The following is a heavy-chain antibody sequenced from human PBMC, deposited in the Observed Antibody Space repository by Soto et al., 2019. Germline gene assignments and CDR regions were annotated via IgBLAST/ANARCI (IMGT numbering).Heavy chain of an antibody. D-gene: IGHD3-3*01. CDR2: SSAYNGNT. Sequence: SVKVSGNASGYTFTSYGLSSVRQGAGQGLEWMGWSSAYNGNTNYAQKRQGRVTMTTDTSTSTADMELRNLRSDDTAVYYGAREYPEEEIFGVVISGYFDYWGQGTLVTVSS. J-gene: IGHJ4*02. V-gene: IGHV1-18*04. CDR1: GYTFTSYG. CDR3: AREYPEEEIFGVVISGYFDY.